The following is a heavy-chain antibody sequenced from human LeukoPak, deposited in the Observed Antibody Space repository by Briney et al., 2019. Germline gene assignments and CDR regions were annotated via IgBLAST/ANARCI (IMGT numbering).Heavy chain of an antibody. Sequence: ASVKVSCKASGGTFSSYAISWVRQAPGQGLEWMGGIIPIFGTANYAQKFQGRVTITTDESTSTAYMELSSLRSEDTAVYYCAKPGERYSSGWYVIFDYWGQGTLVTVSS. J-gene: IGHJ4*02. CDR2: IIPIFGTA. V-gene: IGHV1-69*05. CDR3: AKPGERYSSGWYVIFDY. CDR1: GGTFSSYA. D-gene: IGHD6-19*01.